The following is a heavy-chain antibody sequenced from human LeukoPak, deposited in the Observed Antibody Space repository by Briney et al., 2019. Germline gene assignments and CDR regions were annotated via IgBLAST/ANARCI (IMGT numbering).Heavy chain of an antibody. CDR2: INHSGST. J-gene: IGHJ5*02. Sequence: PETLSLTCAVYGGSFSGYYWSWIRQPPGKGLEWIGEINHSGSTNYNPSLKSRVTISVDTSKNQFSLKLSSVTAADTAVYYCARGRRGTMVRGVIGRGEPNWFDPWGQGTLVTVSS. CDR1: GGSFSGYY. D-gene: IGHD3-10*01. CDR3: ARGRRGTMVRGVIGRGEPNWFDP. V-gene: IGHV4-34*01.